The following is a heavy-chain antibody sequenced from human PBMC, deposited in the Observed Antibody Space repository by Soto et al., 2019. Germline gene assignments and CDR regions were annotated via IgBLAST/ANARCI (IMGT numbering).Heavy chain of an antibody. CDR2: VYYSGNT. V-gene: IGHV4-39*01. Sequence: SETLSLTCTVSGGSISSSSYYWGWIRQPPGKGLEWIGSVYYSGNTYYNPSLRSRLTISVDTSKNQFSLKLTSVTAADSAVYFCARSGYDFCFAYWGQGTLVTVSS. CDR3: ARSGYDFCFAY. CDR1: GGSISSSSYY. J-gene: IGHJ4*02. D-gene: IGHD5-12*01.